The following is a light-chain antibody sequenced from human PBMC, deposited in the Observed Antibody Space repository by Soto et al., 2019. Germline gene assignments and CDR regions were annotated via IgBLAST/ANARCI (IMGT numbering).Light chain of an antibody. CDR3: CSYAGSYTSGYV. CDR2: DVS. CDR1: SGDFGGYNS. V-gene: IGLV2-11*01. Sequence: QSALTQPRSVSGSPGQSVTISCTGTSGDFGGYNSVSWYQQHPGKAPKLMIHDVSKRPSGVPDRFSGSKTDNTASLGISGLQAEDEADYYCCSYAGSYTSGYVFGTGTKVTVL. J-gene: IGLJ1*01.